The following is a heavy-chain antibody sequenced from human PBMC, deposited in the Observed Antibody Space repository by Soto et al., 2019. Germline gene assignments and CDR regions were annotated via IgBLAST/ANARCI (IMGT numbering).Heavy chain of an antibody. J-gene: IGHJ4*02. CDR1: GGSVNSGGYY. V-gene: IGHV4-61*03. CDR3: ARGDHAPRRFYFDT. CDR2: IFYNGGT. Sequence: SSETLSLTCTVSGGSVNSGGYYWSWIRQPPGKGLEWIGFIFYNGGTSYNPSLGSRVTISADTSKTLFSLTLNFVTAADTAVYYCARGDHAPRRFYFDTWGQGTLVTVSS. D-gene: IGHD2-8*01.